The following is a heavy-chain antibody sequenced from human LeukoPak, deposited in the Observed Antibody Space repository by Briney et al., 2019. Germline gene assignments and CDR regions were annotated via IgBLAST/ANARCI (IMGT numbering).Heavy chain of an antibody. D-gene: IGHD3-3*01. CDR3: ARGREGIAIFGVAFDY. V-gene: IGHV1-69*06. J-gene: IGHJ4*02. Sequence: SVKVSCKASGGTFSSYAISWVPQAPGQGLEWVGGIIPIFGTANYAQKFQGRVTITADKSTSTAYMELSSLRSEDMAVYYCARGREGIAIFGVAFDYWGQGTLVTVSS. CDR1: GGTFSSYA. CDR2: IIPIFGTA.